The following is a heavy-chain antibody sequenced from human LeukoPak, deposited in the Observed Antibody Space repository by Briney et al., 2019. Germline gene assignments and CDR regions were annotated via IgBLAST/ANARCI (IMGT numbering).Heavy chain of an antibody. D-gene: IGHD6-19*01. CDR2: IIPIFGTA. CDR1: GGTFSSYA. V-gene: IGHV1-69*05. Sequence: EASVKVSCKASGGTFSSYAISWVRQAPGQGLEWMGGIIPIFGTANYAQKFQGRATITTDESTSTAYMELSGLRSEDTAVYYCASSNSSGWRLYYYYYYMDVWGKGTTVTVSS. J-gene: IGHJ6*03. CDR3: ASSNSSGWRLYYYYYYMDV.